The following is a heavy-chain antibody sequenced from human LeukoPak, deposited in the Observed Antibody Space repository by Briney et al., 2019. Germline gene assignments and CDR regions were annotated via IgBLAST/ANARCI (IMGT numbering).Heavy chain of an antibody. D-gene: IGHD2-15*01. CDR3: ARPFTEYCSGGSCYSREWYFDL. V-gene: IGHV4-59*08. CDR1: GGSISSYY. Sequence: PSETLSLTCTVSGGSISSYYWSWIRQPPGKGLEWIGYIYYSGSTNCNPSLKSRVTISVDTSKNQFSLKLSSETAADTAVYYCARPFTEYCSGGSCYSREWYFDLWGRGTLVTVSS. J-gene: IGHJ2*01. CDR2: IYYSGST.